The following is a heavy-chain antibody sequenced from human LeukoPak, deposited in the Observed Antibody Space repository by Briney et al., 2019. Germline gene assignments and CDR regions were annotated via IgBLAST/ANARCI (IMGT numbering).Heavy chain of an antibody. CDR2: IYYSGST. V-gene: IGHV4-31*03. J-gene: IGHJ4*02. CDR3: AARGYSYGRTDY. D-gene: IGHD5-18*01. Sequence: SETLSLTCTVSGGSISSGGYYWSWIRQHPGKGLEWIGYIYYSGSTYYNPSLKSRVTTSVDTSKNQFSLKLSSVTAADTAVYYCAARGYSYGRTDYWGQGTLVTVSS. CDR1: GGSISSGGYY.